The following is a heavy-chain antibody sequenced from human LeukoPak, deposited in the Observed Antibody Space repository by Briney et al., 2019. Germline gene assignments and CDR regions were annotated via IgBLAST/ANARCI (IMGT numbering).Heavy chain of an antibody. CDR1: GYTFTAYY. J-gene: IGHJ4*02. D-gene: IGHD2-21*02. CDR2: INLNSGGT. Sequence: ASVKVSCKASGYTFTAYYMHWVRQAPGQGLEWMGWINLNSGGTNYAQKFQGRVTMTRDTSISAAYMELSRLGSDDTAVYYCARVAGGDWYYFDFWGQGTLATVSS. V-gene: IGHV1-2*02. CDR3: ARVAGGDWYYFDF.